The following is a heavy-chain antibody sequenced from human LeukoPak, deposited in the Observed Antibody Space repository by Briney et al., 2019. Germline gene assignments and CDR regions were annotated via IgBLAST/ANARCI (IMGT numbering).Heavy chain of an antibody. CDR3: ARSFVSSWYLELSGGFFDY. CDR1: GYSISSGYY. D-gene: IGHD6-13*01. J-gene: IGHJ4*02. V-gene: IGHV4-38-2*02. Sequence: PSETLSLTCTVSGYSISSGYYWGWIRQPPGKGLEWIGSIYHSGSTYYNPSLKSRVTISVDTSKKQFSLKLSSVTAVDTAVYYCARSFVSSWYLELSGGFFDYWGQGTLVTVSS. CDR2: IYHSGST.